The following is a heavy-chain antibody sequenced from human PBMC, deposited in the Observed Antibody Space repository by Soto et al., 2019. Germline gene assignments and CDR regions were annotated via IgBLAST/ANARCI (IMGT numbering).Heavy chain of an antibody. Sequence: GASVKVSCKASGDSFSSYAFNWVRQAPGQGLEWVGGVIPAFGRPNYAQSLQGRVAISADESTSTVYMELSSLRSEDTAIYYCTRGGYFDYPRPFDVWGQGTMVTVSS. CDR3: TRGGYFDYPRPFDV. D-gene: IGHD3-9*01. CDR1: GDSFSSYA. V-gene: IGHV1-69*13. CDR2: VIPAFGRP. J-gene: IGHJ3*01.